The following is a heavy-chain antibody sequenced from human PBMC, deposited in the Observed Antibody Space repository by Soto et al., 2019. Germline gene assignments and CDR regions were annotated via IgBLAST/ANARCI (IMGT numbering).Heavy chain of an antibody. D-gene: IGHD3-10*01. CDR1: GFTFSSYG. CDR2: IWYDGSNK. J-gene: IGHJ4*02. V-gene: IGHV3-33*01. Sequence: QVQLVESGGGVVQPGRSLRLSCAASGFTFSSYGMHWVRQAPGKGLEWVAVIWYDGSNKYYADSVKGRFTISRDNSKNTLYLQMNSLRAEDTAVYYCARDVVMVRGVISLAYWGQGTLVTVSS. CDR3: ARDVVMVRGVISLAY.